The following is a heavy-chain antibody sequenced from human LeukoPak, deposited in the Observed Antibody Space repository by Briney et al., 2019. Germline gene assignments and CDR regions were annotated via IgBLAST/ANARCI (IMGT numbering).Heavy chain of an antibody. CDR3: AKDVVIMIVVGGGFGP. CDR1: GFTFSNYG. V-gene: IGHV3-30*18. CDR2: ISYDGSNK. J-gene: IGHJ5*02. Sequence: GRSLRLSCAASGFTFSNYGIHWVRQAPGKGLEWVAVISYDGSNKDYADSVKGRFTISRDNSKNTLYLQMNSLRPEDTAVYYCAKDVVIMIVVGGGFGPWGQGTLVTVSS. D-gene: IGHD3-22*01.